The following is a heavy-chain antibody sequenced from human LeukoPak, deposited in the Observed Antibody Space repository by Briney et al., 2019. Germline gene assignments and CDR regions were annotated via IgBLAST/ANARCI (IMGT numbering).Heavy chain of an antibody. J-gene: IGHJ4*02. CDR3: ATVGDSSGWVY. CDR2: ISGSGGST. D-gene: IGHD6-19*01. Sequence: HAGGSLRLSCAASGFTFSNYAMSWVRQAPGKGLEWVSAISGSGGSTYYADSVKGRFTISRDNAKNSLYLQMNSLRAEDTAVYYCATVGDSSGWVYWGQGTLVTVSS. V-gene: IGHV3-23*01. CDR1: GFTFSNYA.